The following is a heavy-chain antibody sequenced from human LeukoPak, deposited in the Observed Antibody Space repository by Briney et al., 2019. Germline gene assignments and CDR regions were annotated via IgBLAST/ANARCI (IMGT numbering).Heavy chain of an antibody. CDR2: INWNSAST. J-gene: IGHJ5*02. CDR1: GFTFDDYA. Sequence: GGSLRLSCAASGFTFDDYAMHWVRQAPGKGLEWVSGINWNSASTGYADSVKGRLTISRDNVMNSLYLQMNSLRPEDTALYYCVKDRRNPYRPEGPFDPWGQGTLVTVSS. D-gene: IGHD1-14*01. V-gene: IGHV3-9*01. CDR3: VKDRRNPYRPEGPFDP.